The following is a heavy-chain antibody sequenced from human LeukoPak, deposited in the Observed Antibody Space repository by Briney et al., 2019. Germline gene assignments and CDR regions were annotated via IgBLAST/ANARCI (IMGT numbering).Heavy chain of an antibody. Sequence: GGSLSFSCAAAGFTINSYWRHWLRQAPGKGLVWVSSINSDASSTSYADSEKGRFTISRDNAKNTLYLQMNSLRAEDTAVYYCARDKQRGGWLLVDYWGQGTLVTVSS. CDR1: GFTINSYW. D-gene: IGHD5-24*01. V-gene: IGHV3-74*01. CDR2: INSDASST. CDR3: ARDKQRGGWLLVDY. J-gene: IGHJ4*02.